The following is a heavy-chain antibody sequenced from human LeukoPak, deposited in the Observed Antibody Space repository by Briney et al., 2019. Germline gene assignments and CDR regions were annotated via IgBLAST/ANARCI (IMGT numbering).Heavy chain of an antibody. CDR3: AKDRAVAVAAKIVDF. CDR1: GFSSSTYA. V-gene: IGHV3-30*02. J-gene: IGHJ4*02. CDR2: IRYDGTDK. D-gene: IGHD6-19*01. Sequence: GGSLRLSCAASGFSSSTYAMHWVRQAPGKGLEWVSLIRYDGTDKYYADSVKGRFTISRDNPKNTLYLQMNSLTVEDTAIYYCAKDRAVAVAAKIVDFWGQGTLVTVSS.